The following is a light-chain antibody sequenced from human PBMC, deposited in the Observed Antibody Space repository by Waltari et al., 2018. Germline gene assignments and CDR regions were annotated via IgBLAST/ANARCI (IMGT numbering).Light chain of an antibody. CDR1: QSVRTS. Sequence: DIQMTQSPSALSASIGDRVTITCRASQSVRTSLAWYQQKPGTAPKLLIYKASTLESGVPSRFSGSGSGTEFTLTISSLQPDDFESYYCQQYNNFLSLTFGGGTKVEIK. V-gene: IGKV1-5*03. CDR3: QQYNNFLSLT. CDR2: KAS. J-gene: IGKJ4*01.